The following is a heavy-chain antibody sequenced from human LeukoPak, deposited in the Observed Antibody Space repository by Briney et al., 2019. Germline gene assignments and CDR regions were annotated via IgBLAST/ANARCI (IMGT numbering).Heavy chain of an antibody. J-gene: IGHJ4*02. CDR2: IYSGGST. CDR3: ARGLYYFDTSGYLYY. CDR1: GFTFSSYE. Sequence: GGSLRLSCAASGFTFSSYEMNWVRQAPGKGLEWVSVIYSGGSTYYADSVKGRFTISRDNSKNTLYLQMNSLRAEDTAVYYCARGLYYFDTSGYLYYWGQGTLVTVSS. V-gene: IGHV3-53*01. D-gene: IGHD3-22*01.